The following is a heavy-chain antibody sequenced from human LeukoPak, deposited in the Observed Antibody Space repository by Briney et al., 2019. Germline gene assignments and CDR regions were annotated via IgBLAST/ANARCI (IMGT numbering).Heavy chain of an antibody. D-gene: IGHD1-26*01. J-gene: IGHJ4*02. CDR2: ISSSSSYI. V-gene: IGHV3-21*01. CDR1: GFTFSSYS. CDR3: ARPYSGSYQFDY. Sequence: GGSLRLSCAASGFTFSSYSMNWVRQAPGEGLEWVSSISSSSSYIYYADSVKGRFTISRDNAKNSLYLQMNSLRAEDTAVYYCARPYSGSYQFDYWGQGTLVTVSS.